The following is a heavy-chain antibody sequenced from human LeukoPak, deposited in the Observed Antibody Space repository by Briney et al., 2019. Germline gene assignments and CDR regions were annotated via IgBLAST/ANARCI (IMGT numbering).Heavy chain of an antibody. J-gene: IGHJ4*02. CDR2: LSFDGRNE. D-gene: IGHD2-8*01. Sequence: GGSLRLSCAASGFTFSTYAMHWVRQAPGKGLEWVAVLSFDGRNEYYADAVKGRFTISRDNSENTVSLQMNSLRTEDTAVYYCARAPLIMAAPDYWGQETLVTVSS. CDR3: ARAPLIMAAPDY. CDR1: GFTFSTYA. V-gene: IGHV3-30*17.